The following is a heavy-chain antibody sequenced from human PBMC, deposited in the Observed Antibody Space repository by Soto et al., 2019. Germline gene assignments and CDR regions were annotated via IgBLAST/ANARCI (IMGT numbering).Heavy chain of an antibody. D-gene: IGHD3-10*01. CDR3: ARGRGVKSSHYYYMDV. Sequence: QVQLVQSGAEVKKPGASVKVSCKASGYTFTSYDINWVRQATGQGLEWMGWMNTNSGNTGYAQKFQGRVTMTRNTSISTAYMELSSLRSEETAVYYCARGRGVKSSHYYYMDVWGKGTTVTVSS. J-gene: IGHJ6*03. CDR1: GYTFTSYD. CDR2: MNTNSGNT. V-gene: IGHV1-8*01.